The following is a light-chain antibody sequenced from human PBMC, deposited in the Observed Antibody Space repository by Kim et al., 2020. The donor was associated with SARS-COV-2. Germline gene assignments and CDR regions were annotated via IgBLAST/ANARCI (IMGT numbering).Light chain of an antibody. J-gene: IGKJ1*01. CDR3: QQYGSSPRT. V-gene: IGKV3-20*01. CDR1: QSIIRSS. CDR2: GAS. Sequence: EIVLTQSPGTLSLSPGERATLSCRASQSIIRSSLAWYQQKPGQAPRLLIYGASSRATGTPDRFRGSGSGTDFTLTISRLEPEDFAVYYCQQYGSSPRTFGQGTKVDIK.